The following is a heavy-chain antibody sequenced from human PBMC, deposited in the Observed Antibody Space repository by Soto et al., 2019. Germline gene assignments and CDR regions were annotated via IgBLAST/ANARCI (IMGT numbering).Heavy chain of an antibody. Sequence: GESLKISCKGSGYRFTSYWIGWVRQMSGKGLEWMGIIYPGDSDTRYSPSFQGQVTISAGKSLSPAYLQRSRLKASAPAMCSWARPLYSYGYRFYPYHYGMDIWGQGTTVTVSS. V-gene: IGHV5-51*01. CDR1: GYRFTSYW. J-gene: IGHJ6*02. CDR3: ARPLYSYGYRFYPYHYGMDI. D-gene: IGHD5-18*01. CDR2: IYPGDSDT.